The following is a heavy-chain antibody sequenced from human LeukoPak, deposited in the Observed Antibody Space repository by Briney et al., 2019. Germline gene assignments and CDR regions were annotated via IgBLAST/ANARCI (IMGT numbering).Heavy chain of an antibody. D-gene: IGHD3-22*01. Sequence: GESLKISRKGSGYSFTSYWIGWVRQMPGKGLEWMGIIYPGDSDTRYSPSFQGQVTISADKSISTAYLQWSSLKASDTAMYYCARAMLDDSSGYYLDYWGQGTLVTVSS. CDR3: ARAMLDDSSGYYLDY. V-gene: IGHV5-51*01. CDR2: IYPGDSDT. CDR1: GYSFTSYW. J-gene: IGHJ4*02.